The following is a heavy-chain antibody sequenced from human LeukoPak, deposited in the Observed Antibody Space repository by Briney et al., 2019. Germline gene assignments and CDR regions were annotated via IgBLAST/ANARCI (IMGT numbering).Heavy chain of an antibody. CDR3: ARVCSSTSCSFDAFDI. V-gene: IGHV1-18*01. D-gene: IGHD2-2*01. Sequence: ASVKVSCKASGYTFTSYGISWVRQAPGQGLEWMGWISAYNGNTNYAQKLQGRVTMTTDTSTSTAYMELRSLRSDDTAVYYCARVCSSTSCSFDAFDIWGQGTMVTVSS. CDR1: GYTFTSYG. J-gene: IGHJ3*02. CDR2: ISAYNGNT.